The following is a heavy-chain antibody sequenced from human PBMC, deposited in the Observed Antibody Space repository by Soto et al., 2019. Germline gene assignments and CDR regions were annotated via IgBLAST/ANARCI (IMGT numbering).Heavy chain of an antibody. J-gene: IGHJ4*02. D-gene: IGHD2-2*01. Sequence: GGSLRLSCVASGFTFNSYGMNWVRQAPGKGLEWVSSISSANAYIYYADSVKGRFTISRDNSKNTLYLQMNSLRAEDTAVYYCARRRHCSSTSCYSMYFDYWGQGTLVTVSS. V-gene: IGHV3-21*01. CDR1: GFTFNSYG. CDR3: ARRRHCSSTSCYSMYFDY. CDR2: ISSANAYI.